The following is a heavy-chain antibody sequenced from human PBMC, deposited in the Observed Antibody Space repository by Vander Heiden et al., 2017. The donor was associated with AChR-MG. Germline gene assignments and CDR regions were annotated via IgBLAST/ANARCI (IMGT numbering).Heavy chain of an antibody. J-gene: IGHJ5*02. D-gene: IGHD1-26*01. V-gene: IGHV3-23*01. Sequence: EVQLLESGGGLVQPGGSLRPSCAASGLAFRSYPMTWARHAPRKGLEWVSGISHSGGSTYYADSVKGRFTISRDNSKNTLYLQMKSLRAEDTAVYYCAKERVVGVTPPVRFDPWGQGTLVTVSA. CDR2: ISHSGGST. CDR1: GLAFRSYP. CDR3: AKERVVGVTPPVRFDP.